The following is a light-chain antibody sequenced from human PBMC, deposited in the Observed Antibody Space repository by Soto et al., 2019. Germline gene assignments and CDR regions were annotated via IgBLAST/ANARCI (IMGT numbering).Light chain of an antibody. J-gene: IGKJ3*01. CDR1: QSVSSSY. CDR3: QQYGSP. Sequence: EIVLTQSPGTLSLSPGERGTLSCRASQSVSSSYLAWYQQKPGQAPRLLIYGASSRATGIPDRFSGSGSGTDFTLTISRLEPEDFAVYYCQQYGSPFGPGTKVDIK. V-gene: IGKV3-20*01. CDR2: GAS.